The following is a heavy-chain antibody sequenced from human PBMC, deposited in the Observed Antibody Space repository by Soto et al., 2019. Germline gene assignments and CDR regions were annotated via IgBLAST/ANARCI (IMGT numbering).Heavy chain of an antibody. V-gene: IGHV4-31*03. CDR3: ATDEYFGSEIDFYYHAMDV. D-gene: IGHD3-10*01. J-gene: IGHJ6*02. CDR1: GASISIGGYF. Sequence: SETLSLTCTVSGASISIGGYFWSWIRQRPGKGLEWIGHIYYNGSTYYNPSLKSRLTISVDTSKNEFSLRLTSVTAADTAVYFCATDEYFGSEIDFYYHAMDVWGQGTTVTVSS. CDR2: IYYNGST.